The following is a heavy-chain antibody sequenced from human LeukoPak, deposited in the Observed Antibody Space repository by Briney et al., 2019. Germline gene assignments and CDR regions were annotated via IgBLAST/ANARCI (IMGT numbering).Heavy chain of an antibody. CDR3: ASTPGGTSAWPN. CDR2: INLADSDT. Sequence: KPGESLKISCKGSGYRFTTHWIAWVRQMPGEGLECMGIINLADSDTRYRPTFQGQVTISVDKSINTAYLQWSSLKASDSAMYYCASTPGGTSAWPNWGQGTLVTVSS. CDR1: GYRFTTHW. V-gene: IGHV5-51*01. D-gene: IGHD2-8*02. J-gene: IGHJ4*02.